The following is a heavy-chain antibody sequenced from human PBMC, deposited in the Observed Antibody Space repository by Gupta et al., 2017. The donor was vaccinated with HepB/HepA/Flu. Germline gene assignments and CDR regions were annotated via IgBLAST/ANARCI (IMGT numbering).Heavy chain of an antibody. CDR1: GFTFSSYG. Sequence: QVQLVASGGGVVQPGRSLRLSCAASGFTFSSYGMHWVRQAPGKGLEWVAGISYDGSNKYYADSVKGRFTISRDNSKNTLYLQMNSLRAEDTAVYYCAKGIVVVPAAMYYYGMDVWGQGTTVTVSS. J-gene: IGHJ6*02. D-gene: IGHD2-2*01. CDR2: ISYDGSNK. V-gene: IGHV3-30*18. CDR3: AKGIVVVPAAMYYYGMDV.